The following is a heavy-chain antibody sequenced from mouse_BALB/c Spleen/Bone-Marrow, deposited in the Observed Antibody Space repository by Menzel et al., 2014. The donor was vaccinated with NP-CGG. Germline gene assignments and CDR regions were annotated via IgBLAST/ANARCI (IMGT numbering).Heavy chain of an antibody. CDR2: INPYSDGT. Sequence: LVESGPELVKPGASVKMSCKASGYTFTSYVMHWVKQKPGQGLEWIGYINPYSDGTKYNEKFKGKATLTSDKSSSTAYMELSSLTSEDSAVYYCAREGVDYFDYWGQGTTLTVSS. J-gene: IGHJ2*01. CDR3: AREGVDYFDY. CDR1: GYTFTSYV. V-gene: IGHV1-14*01.